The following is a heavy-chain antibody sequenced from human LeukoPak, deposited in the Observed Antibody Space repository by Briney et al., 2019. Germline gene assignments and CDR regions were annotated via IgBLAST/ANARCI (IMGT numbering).Heavy chain of an antibody. D-gene: IGHD3-22*01. CDR1: GGSISSYY. Sequence: SETLSLTCTVSGGSISSYYWSWIRQPAGKGLEWIGRIYTSGSTNYNPSLKSRVTMSVDTSKNQFSLKLSSVTAADTAVYYCARDQYYYDSRRTPYFDYWGQGTLVTVSS. CDR3: ARDQYYYDSRRTPYFDY. J-gene: IGHJ4*02. CDR2: IYTSGST. V-gene: IGHV4-4*07.